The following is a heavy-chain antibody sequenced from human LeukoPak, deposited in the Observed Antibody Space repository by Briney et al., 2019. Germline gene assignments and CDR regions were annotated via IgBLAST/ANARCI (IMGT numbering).Heavy chain of an antibody. CDR3: ARDGTLFGLYGMDV. CDR2: ITTSSDYI. V-gene: IGHV3-21*04. Sequence: GGSLRLSCAASGFTFSYYTMNWVRQAPGRGLEWVSSITTSSDYISYADSVKARFTISRDNAKNSLYLQMNSLRAEDTAVYYCARDGTLFGLYGMDVWGQGTTVTVSS. CDR1: GFTFSYYT. D-gene: IGHD1-1*01. J-gene: IGHJ6*02.